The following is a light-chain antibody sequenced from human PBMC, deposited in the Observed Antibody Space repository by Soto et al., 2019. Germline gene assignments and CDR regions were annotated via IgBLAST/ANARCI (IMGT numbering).Light chain of an antibody. CDR1: QSVSSSY. CDR3: QQYGSSPPMYT. J-gene: IGKJ2*01. CDR2: GAS. V-gene: IGKV3-20*01. Sequence: EIVLTQSPGTLSLSPGERATLSCRASQSVSSSYLAWYQQKPGQAPMLLIYGASSRATGIPDRVSGSGSGTDFTLTISRLEPEHFAVYYCQQYGSSPPMYTFGQGTKLEIQ.